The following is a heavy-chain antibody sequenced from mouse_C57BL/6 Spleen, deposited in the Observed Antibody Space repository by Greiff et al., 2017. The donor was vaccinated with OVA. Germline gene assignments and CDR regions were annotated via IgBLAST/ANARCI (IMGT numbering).Heavy chain of an antibody. D-gene: IGHD4-1*01. CDR2: IYYSGTI. V-gene: IGHV3-5*01. J-gene: IGHJ4*01. CDR3: ARCNWDGAMDY. Sequence: DVMLVESGPGLVKPSQTVFLTCTVTGISITTGNYRWSWIRQFPGNKLEWIGYIYYSGTITYNPSLTSRTTITRDTPKNQFFLEMNSLTAEDTATYYCARCNWDGAMDYWGQGTSVTVSS. CDR1: GISITTGNYR.